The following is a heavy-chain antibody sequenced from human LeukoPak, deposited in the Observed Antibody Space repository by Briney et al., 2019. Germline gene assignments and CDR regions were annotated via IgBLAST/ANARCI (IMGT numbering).Heavy chain of an antibody. CDR3: AREATVVGATTEEYYFDY. V-gene: IGHV4-59*01. D-gene: IGHD1-26*01. CDR1: DDSITMYY. Sequence: PSQTLSLTCSVSDDSITMYYWTWIRQPPGKGLEWIGYIYYSGSTNYNPSLKSRVTISVDTSKNQFSLKLSSVTAADTAVYYCAREATVVGATTEEYYFDYWGQGTLVTVSS. J-gene: IGHJ4*02. CDR2: IYYSGST.